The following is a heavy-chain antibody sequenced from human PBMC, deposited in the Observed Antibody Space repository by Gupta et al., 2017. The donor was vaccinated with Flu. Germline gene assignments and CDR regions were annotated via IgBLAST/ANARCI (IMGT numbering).Heavy chain of an antibody. J-gene: IGHJ5*02. CDR1: GSSTSIYS. D-gene: IGHD6-19*01. Sequence: QVQLQESGPGLVKPSETLSPTCAVSGSSTSIYSWSWVRQSAGKGLEWIGRMYPTGTTTYNPSLNSRVTMSGDSSSNHIYLKLTSVTAADTAVYYCARCGSNSGWGDWLDPWGQGIQV. V-gene: IGHV4-4*07. CDR2: MYPTGTT. CDR3: ARCGSNSGWGDWLDP.